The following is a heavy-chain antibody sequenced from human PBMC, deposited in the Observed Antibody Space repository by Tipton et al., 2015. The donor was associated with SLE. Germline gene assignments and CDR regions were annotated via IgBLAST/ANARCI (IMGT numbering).Heavy chain of an antibody. CDR1: GGSFSGYY. CDR3: ARSSGAPDIGYLYYFDY. J-gene: IGHJ4*02. CDR2: IYFSGST. Sequence: LRLSCAVYGGSFSGYYWSWIRQPPGRGLEWFGSIYFSGSTYYNPSLKSRVTISVDTSKNQFSLKLSSVTAADTAVYYCARSSGAPDIGYLYYFDYWGQGTLVTVSS. D-gene: IGHD3-22*01. V-gene: IGHV4-34*01.